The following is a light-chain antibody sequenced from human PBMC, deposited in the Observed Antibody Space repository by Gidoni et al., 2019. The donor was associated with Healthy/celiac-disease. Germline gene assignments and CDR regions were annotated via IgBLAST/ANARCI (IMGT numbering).Light chain of an antibody. CDR3: SSYTSSSPWV. CDR1: SIDVGGYNY. J-gene: IGLJ3*02. CDR2: YVS. Sequence: QSALTQPASVSGSPGQSITISCTGTSIDVGGYNYVSWYQQHPGKAPKLMIYYVSNRPSGVSNRFSGYKSGNTASLTISGLQAEDEADYYCSSYTSSSPWVFGGGTKLTVL. V-gene: IGLV2-14*01.